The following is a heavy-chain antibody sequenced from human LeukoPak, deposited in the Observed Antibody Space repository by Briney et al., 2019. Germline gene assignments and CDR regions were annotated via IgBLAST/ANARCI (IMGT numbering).Heavy chain of an antibody. CDR1: GFTFSSYA. CDR3: AKGGTKYYDILTAKGYYFDY. CDR2: IRGSGGGT. Sequence: GGSLRLSCAASGFTFSSYAMSWVRQAPGKGLEWVSIIRGSGGGTYYADSVKGRFTISRDNSKNTLYLQMNILRADDTALYYCAKGGTKYYDILTAKGYYFDYWGQGSLVTVSS. V-gene: IGHV3-23*01. J-gene: IGHJ4*02. D-gene: IGHD3-9*01.